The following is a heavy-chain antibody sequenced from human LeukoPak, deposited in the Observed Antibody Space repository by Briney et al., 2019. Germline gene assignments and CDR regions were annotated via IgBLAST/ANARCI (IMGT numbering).Heavy chain of an antibody. CDR3: AREPRDGSGSYPYYFDY. CDR2: IIPIFSTA. J-gene: IGHJ4*02. D-gene: IGHD3-10*01. Sequence: SVKVSCKASGGTFSSYAISWVRQAPGQGLEWMGGIIPIFSTANYAQKFQGRVTITTDESTSTAYMELSSLRSEDTAVYYCAREPRDGSGSYPYYFDYWGQGTLVTVSS. V-gene: IGHV1-69*05. CDR1: GGTFSSYA.